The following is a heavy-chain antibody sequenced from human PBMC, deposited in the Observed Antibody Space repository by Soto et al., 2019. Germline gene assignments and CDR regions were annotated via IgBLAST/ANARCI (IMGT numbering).Heavy chain of an antibody. V-gene: IGHV1-69*01. D-gene: IGHD2-2*01. Sequence: QVQLVQSGAEVKKPGSSAKVSCKASGGTFSSYAISWVRQAPGQGLEWMGGIIPIFGTANYAQKFQGRVTITADESTSTAYMELSSLRSEDTAVYYCARVGGDIVVVPAARSYYYYGMDVWGQGTTVTVSS. J-gene: IGHJ6*02. CDR3: ARVGGDIVVVPAARSYYYYGMDV. CDR1: GGTFSSYA. CDR2: IIPIFGTA.